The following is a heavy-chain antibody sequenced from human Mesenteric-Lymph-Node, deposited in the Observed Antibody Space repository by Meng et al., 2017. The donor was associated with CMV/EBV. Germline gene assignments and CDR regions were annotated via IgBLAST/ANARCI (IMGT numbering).Heavy chain of an antibody. CDR2: INTNTGNP. CDR3: ARAAEELRYFDWLLYRVFDY. J-gene: IGHJ4*02. CDR1: LSSYG. V-gene: IGHV7-4-1*02. Sequence: LSSYGMNWVRQAPGQGLEWMGWINTNTGNPTYAQGFTGRFVFSLDTSVSTAYLQISSLKAEDTAVYYCARAAEELRYFDWLLYRVFDYWGQGTLVTVSS. D-gene: IGHD3-9*01.